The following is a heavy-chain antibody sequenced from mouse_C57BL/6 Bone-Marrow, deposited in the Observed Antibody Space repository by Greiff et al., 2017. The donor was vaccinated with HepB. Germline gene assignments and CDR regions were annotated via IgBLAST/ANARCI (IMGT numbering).Heavy chain of an antibody. Sequence: VKLMESGAELVRPGASVTLSCKASGYTFTDYEMHWVKQTPVHGLEWIGAIDPETGGTAYNQKFKGKAILTADKSSSTAYMELRSLTSEDSAVYYCTLYYYGSSYWYFDVWGTGTTVTVSS. J-gene: IGHJ1*03. CDR3: TLYYYGSSYWYFDV. V-gene: IGHV1-15*01. CDR1: GYTFTDYE. CDR2: IDPETGGT. D-gene: IGHD1-1*01.